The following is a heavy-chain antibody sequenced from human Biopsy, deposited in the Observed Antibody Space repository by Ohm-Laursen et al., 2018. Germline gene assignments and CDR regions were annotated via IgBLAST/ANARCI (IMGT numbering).Heavy chain of an antibody. D-gene: IGHD6-6*01. J-gene: IGHJ5*02. Sequence: SLRLSCAASGFTFSSYAMSWVRQPPGTGLEWVSSLTGSGGSTYYADSVKGRFTISRDNSKNTLSLQMNSLRAEDTAVYYCAKYDYSSSPRRYFDPWGQGTLVTVSS. CDR1: GFTFSSYA. CDR3: AKYDYSSSPRRYFDP. CDR2: LTGSGGST. V-gene: IGHV3-23*01.